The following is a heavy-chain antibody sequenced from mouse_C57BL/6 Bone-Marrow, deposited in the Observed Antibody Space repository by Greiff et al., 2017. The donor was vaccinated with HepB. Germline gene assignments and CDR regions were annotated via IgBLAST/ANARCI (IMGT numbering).Heavy chain of an antibody. V-gene: IGHV5-9*01. J-gene: IGHJ2*01. D-gene: IGHD1-1*01. CDR3: ARYYYYGSSLDY. CDR2: ISGGGGNT. CDR1: GFTFSSYT. Sequence: DVMLVESGGGLVKPGGSLKLSCAASGFTFSSYTMSWVRQTPEKRLEWVATISGGGGNTYYPDSVKGRFTISRDNAKNTLYLQMSSLRSEDTALYYCARYYYYGSSLDYWGQGTTLTVSS.